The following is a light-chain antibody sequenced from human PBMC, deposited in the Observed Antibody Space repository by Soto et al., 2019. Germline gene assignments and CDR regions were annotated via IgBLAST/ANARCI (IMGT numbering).Light chain of an antibody. Sequence: DIVMTQSPDSLAVSLGERATINCKSSQSVLFSSNNKNYLAWYQHKPGQPPKLLIYWASTRESGVPDRFSGSGSGTDFTLTISSLQAADVAVYYCQQYYSNPLTFGGGTKVDIK. CDR1: QSVLFSSNNKNY. CDR3: QQYYSNPLT. V-gene: IGKV4-1*01. J-gene: IGKJ4*01. CDR2: WAS.